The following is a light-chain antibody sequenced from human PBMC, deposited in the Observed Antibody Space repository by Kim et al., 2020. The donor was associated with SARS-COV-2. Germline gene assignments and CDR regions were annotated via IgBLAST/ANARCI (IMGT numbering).Light chain of an antibody. Sequence: QSALTQPASVSASPGQSITISCTGTSTDIGGYNYVSWYQQRPGKATKLLICDVTDRPSGVSSRFSGSKSGNTASLTISGLQTEDEADYFCSSYTSRSTVIFGGGTQLTVL. J-gene: IGLJ2*01. CDR3: SSYTSRSTVI. CDR2: DVT. CDR1: STDIGGYNY. V-gene: IGLV2-14*03.